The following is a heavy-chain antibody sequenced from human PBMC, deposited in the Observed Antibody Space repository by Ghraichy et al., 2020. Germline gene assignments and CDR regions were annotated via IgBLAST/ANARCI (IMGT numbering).Heavy chain of an antibody. CDR2: IYPGGSA. CDR1: GAFGGYY. V-gene: IGHV4-34*01. CDR3: AKGRYCGGGGCFPRPSSFDS. Sequence: SETLSLTCVVHGAFGGYYWSWIRQSPGTGLEWFGEIYPGGSANYNPSLRSRVTISVDASQRQFSLKLTSVTAADTAIYYCAKGRYCGGGGCFPRPSSFDSWGPGTLVTVS. J-gene: IGHJ4*02. D-gene: IGHD2-15*01.